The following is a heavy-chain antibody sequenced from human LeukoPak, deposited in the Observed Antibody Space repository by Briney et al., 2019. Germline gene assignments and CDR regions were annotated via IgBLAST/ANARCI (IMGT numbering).Heavy chain of an antibody. CDR3: ARGSGTYWYFDL. CDR1: GFRLSDFN. V-gene: IGHV3-21*01. Sequence: GGSLRLSCAASGFRLSDFNMNWVRQAPGKGLEWVSSITKQSDYVYYADSVTGRFTISRDNAQNSLFLQMNSLRADDTAVYYCARGSGTYWYFDLWGRGTLVTVSS. CDR2: ITKQSDYV. J-gene: IGHJ2*01. D-gene: IGHD3-10*01.